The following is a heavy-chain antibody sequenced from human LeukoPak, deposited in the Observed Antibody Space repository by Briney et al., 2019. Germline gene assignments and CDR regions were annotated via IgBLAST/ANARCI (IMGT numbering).Heavy chain of an antibody. CDR1: GYSFTSYW. Sequence: PGESLRISCKGSGYSFTSYWISWVRQMPGKGLEWMGRIDPSDSYTNYSPSFQGHVTISADKSISTAYLQWSSLKASDTAMYYCARGLDEVYSGSYQTRDYWGQGTLVTVSS. D-gene: IGHD1-26*01. CDR3: ARGLDEVYSGSYQTRDY. CDR2: IDPSDSYT. V-gene: IGHV5-10-1*01. J-gene: IGHJ4*02.